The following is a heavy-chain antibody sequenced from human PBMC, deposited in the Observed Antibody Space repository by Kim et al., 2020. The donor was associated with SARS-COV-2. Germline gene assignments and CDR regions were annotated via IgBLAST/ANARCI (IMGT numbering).Heavy chain of an antibody. CDR2: ISYDGSNK. V-gene: IGHV3-30-3*01. J-gene: IGHJ5*02. CDR3: AREGGGIGLQLRWFDP. CDR1: GFTFSSYA. Sequence: GGSLRLSCAASGFTFSSYAMHWVRQAPGKGLEWVAVISYDGSNKYYAYSVKGRFTISRDNSKNTLYLQMNSLRAEDTAVYYCAREGGGIGLQLRWFDPWGQGTLVTVSS. D-gene: IGHD5-18*01.